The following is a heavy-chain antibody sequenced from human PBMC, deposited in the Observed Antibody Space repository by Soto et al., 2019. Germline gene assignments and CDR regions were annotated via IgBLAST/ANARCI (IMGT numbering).Heavy chain of an antibody. CDR1: GFSLGSTGVG. J-gene: IGHJ4*02. CDR2: IYWDDDK. D-gene: IGHD6-19*01. CDR3: AHRLEGYVSGWSQVCFDY. V-gene: IGHV2-5*02. Sequence: QVTLKESGPTLVKPTQTLTLTCTFSGFSLGSTGVGVGWIRQPPGKALEWLAVIYWDDDKRYSPSLRSWLTISKDTAKNQVVLTMTNMDPVDTATYYGAHRLEGYVSGWSQVCFDYWGQGALVSVSS.